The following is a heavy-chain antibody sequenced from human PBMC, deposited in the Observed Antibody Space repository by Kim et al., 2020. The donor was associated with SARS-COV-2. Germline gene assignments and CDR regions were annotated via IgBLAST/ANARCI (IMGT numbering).Heavy chain of an antibody. D-gene: IGHD6-13*01. CDR3: ARVVAAAGIINWFDP. J-gene: IGHJ5*02. Sequence: PSLKSRVTISVDTSKNQFSLKLSSVTAADTAVYYCARVVAAAGIINWFDPWGQGTLVTVSS. V-gene: IGHV4-59*01.